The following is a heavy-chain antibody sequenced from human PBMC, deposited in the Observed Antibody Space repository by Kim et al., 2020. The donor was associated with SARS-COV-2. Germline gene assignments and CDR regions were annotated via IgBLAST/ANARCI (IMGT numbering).Heavy chain of an antibody. J-gene: IGHJ4*02. D-gene: IGHD4-17*01. CDR3: AREGVDYGDKYFDY. Sequence: SPKFQGRVAITRDTAASKAYMELSSLRSEDTAVYYWAREGVDYGDKYFDYWGQGTLVTVSS. V-gene: IGHV1-3*01.